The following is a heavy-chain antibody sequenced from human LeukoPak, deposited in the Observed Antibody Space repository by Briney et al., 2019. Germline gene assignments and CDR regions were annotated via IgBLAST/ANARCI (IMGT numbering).Heavy chain of an antibody. CDR3: ARSRPLADIVVVVAATRFDI. D-gene: IGHD2-15*01. CDR2: INHSGST. J-gene: IGHJ3*02. V-gene: IGHV4-34*01. CDR1: GGSFSGYY. Sequence: SETLSLTCAVYGGSFSGYYWSWIRQPPGKGLEWIGEINHSGSTNYNPSLKSRVTISVDTSKNQFSLKLSSVTAADTAVYYCARSRPLADIVVVVAATRFDIWGQGTMVTVSS.